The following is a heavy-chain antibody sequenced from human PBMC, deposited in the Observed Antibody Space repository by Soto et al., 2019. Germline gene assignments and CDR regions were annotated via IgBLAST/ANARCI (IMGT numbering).Heavy chain of an antibody. J-gene: IGHJ6*02. CDR2: ISGSGCST. Sequence: GRSLRLSCAASGLAFTGYAMSWVRQAPGKGLEWVSAISGSGCSTYYSDSVKGRFTITRDNSKNTLYLQMNSLRAEDTDVYYCANFATAMTYYYYGMDVWGQGXTVTVYS. V-gene: IGHV3-23*01. CDR1: GLAFTGYA. D-gene: IGHD5-18*01. CDR3: ANFATAMTYYYYGMDV.